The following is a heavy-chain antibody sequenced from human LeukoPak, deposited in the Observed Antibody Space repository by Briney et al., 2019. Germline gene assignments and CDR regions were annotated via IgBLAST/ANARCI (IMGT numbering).Heavy chain of an antibody. J-gene: IGHJ4*02. CDR3: AGGEGGSGSYYNLVELGYFDY. D-gene: IGHD3-10*01. CDR1: GGSISSGSYY. V-gene: IGHV4-61*02. CDR2: IYTSGST. Sequence: SETLSLTCTVSGGSISSGSYYWSWIRQPAGKGLEWIGRIYTSGSTNYNPSLKSRVTISVDTSKNQFSLKLSSVTAADTAVYYCAGGEGGSGSYYNLVELGYFDYWGQGTLVTVSS.